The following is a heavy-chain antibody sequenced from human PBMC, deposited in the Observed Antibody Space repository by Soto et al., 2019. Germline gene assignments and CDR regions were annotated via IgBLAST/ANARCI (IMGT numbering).Heavy chain of an antibody. Sequence: EVQLLESGGGLVQPGGSLRLSWAASGFTFSSYAMSWVRQAPGKGLEWVSVISGSGDSTYYADSVKGRFTISRDNSKNTLYLQMNSLRAEDTAVYYCAKRTSGWYFDYWGQGTLVTVSS. CDR2: ISGSGDST. V-gene: IGHV3-23*01. J-gene: IGHJ4*02. D-gene: IGHD6-19*01. CDR3: AKRTSGWYFDY. CDR1: GFTFSSYA.